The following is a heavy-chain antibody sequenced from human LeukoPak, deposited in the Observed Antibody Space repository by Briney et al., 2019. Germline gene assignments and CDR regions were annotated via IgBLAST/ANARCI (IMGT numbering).Heavy chain of an antibody. Sequence: PGGSLRLSCAASGFTFSSYSMNWVRQAPGKGLEWVSSISSSSSYIYYADSLKGRFTISRDNAKNSLYLQMNSLRAEDTAVYYRARDGGSITGTTGLFDYWGQGTLVTVSS. CDR3: ARDGGSITGTTGLFDY. V-gene: IGHV3-21*01. D-gene: IGHD1-7*01. J-gene: IGHJ4*02. CDR2: ISSSSSYI. CDR1: GFTFSSYS.